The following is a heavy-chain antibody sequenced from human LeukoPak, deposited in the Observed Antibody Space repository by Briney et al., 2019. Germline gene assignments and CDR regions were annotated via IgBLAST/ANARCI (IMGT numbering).Heavy chain of an antibody. CDR2: IYTSGST. Sequence: SETLSLTCTVSGGSISSYYWSWIRQPAGKGLEWIGRIYTSGSTNYNPSLKSRVTMSVDTSKNQFSLKLSSVTAADTAVYYCARDWVVVPAAIVSWFDPWGQGTLVTVSS. J-gene: IGHJ5*02. CDR3: ARDWVVVPAAIVSWFDP. V-gene: IGHV4-4*07. D-gene: IGHD2-2*01. CDR1: GGSISSYY.